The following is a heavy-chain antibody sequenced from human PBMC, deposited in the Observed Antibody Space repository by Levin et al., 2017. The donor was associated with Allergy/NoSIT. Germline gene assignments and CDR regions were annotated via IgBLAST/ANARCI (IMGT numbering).Heavy chain of an antibody. CDR3: ARAANWNYAFEI. J-gene: IGHJ3*02. V-gene: IGHV1-18*01. D-gene: IGHD1-7*01. CDR2: ISAYNGNT. CDR1: GYVFTTYG. Sequence: GASVKVSCKASGYVFTTYGFNWVRQAPGQGLEWMGWISAYNGNTNYAQKFQDRVTMTTDTSTSTAYMELRSLRSDDTAVYFCARAANWNYAFEIWGQGTMVSVSS.